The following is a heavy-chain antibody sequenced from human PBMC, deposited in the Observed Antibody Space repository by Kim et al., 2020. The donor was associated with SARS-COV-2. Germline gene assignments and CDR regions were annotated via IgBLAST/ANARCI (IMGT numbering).Heavy chain of an antibody. V-gene: IGHV4-34*01. D-gene: IGHD5-18*01. CDR2: IHPSGSA. J-gene: IGHJ5*02. CDR3: ARGRYKDS. CDR1: GDSFSGFY. Sequence: SETLSLTCGVSGDSFSGFYCGWIRQPPGKGLEWIGEIHPSGSANYNPSLKSRVTISSDTSKTHLFLNLTSVTAADTAVYYSARGRYKDSWGQGTLVAVSS.